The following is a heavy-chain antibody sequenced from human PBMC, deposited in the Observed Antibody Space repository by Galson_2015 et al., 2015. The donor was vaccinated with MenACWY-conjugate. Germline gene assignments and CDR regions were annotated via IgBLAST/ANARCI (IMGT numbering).Heavy chain of an antibody. CDR2: INSDGSSA. CDR3: ATYCSIPSSYANGAY. V-gene: IGHV3-74*01. D-gene: IGHD2-2*01. J-gene: IGHJ4*02. CDR1: GFTFSSYW. Sequence: SLRLSCAASGFTFSSYWMHWVRQSPGKGLVWVSRINSDGSSANYADSVKGRFTISRDNAKNTLYLQMNSLRAEDTAVYYCATYCSIPSSYANGAYFGQRTLVTVSS.